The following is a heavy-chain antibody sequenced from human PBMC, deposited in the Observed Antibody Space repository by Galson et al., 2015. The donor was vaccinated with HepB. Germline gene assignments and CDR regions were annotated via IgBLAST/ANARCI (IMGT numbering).Heavy chain of an antibody. CDR2: IYWDDDK. D-gene: IGHD3-10*01. CDR1: GVSLSTSGVG. CDR3: AHMGGYDSGSRNWFDP. Sequence: PALGKTTQTLTLTCTFSGVSLSTSGVGVGWIRQPPGKALEWLALIYWDDDKRYSPSLKSRLTITKDTSKNQVVLTMTNMDPVDTATYYCAHMGGYDSGSRNWFDPWGQGTLVTVSS. V-gene: IGHV2-5*02. J-gene: IGHJ5*02.